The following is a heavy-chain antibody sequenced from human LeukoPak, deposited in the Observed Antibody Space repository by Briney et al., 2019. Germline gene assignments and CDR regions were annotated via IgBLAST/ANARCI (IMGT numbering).Heavy chain of an antibody. CDR1: GLTLSNYC. Sequence: GGSLRLSCAASGLTLSNYCMTWVRQGPGKGLEWVAIIKRDGVETYYVDSVRGRFTISRDNAENSVYLRMNNLRDEDTAAYYCTRGGRNTSYYWYYWGQGTLVTVSS. D-gene: IGHD1-26*01. V-gene: IGHV3-7*01. CDR3: TRGGRNTSYYWYY. CDR2: IKRDGVET. J-gene: IGHJ4*02.